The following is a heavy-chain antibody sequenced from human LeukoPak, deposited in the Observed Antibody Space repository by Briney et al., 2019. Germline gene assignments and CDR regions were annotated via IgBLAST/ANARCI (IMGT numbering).Heavy chain of an antibody. V-gene: IGHV3-21*01. CDR2: IRSSRAYI. Sequence: GGSLRLSCAASGFTFSTYSTNWVRQAPGKGLEWVSSIRSSRAYIYYADSVKGRFTISRDNAKNSLYLQMNSLRAEDTAVYYCARDLTTATTAYLHHWGQGTLVIVSS. CDR1: GFTFSTYS. CDR3: ARDLTTATTAYLHH. J-gene: IGHJ1*01. D-gene: IGHD4-17*01.